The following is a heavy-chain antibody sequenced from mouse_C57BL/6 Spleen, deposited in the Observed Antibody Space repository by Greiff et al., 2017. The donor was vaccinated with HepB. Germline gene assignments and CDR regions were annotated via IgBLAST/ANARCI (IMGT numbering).Heavy chain of an antibody. D-gene: IGHD4-1*01. J-gene: IGHJ4*01. V-gene: IGHV1-26*01. CDR3: ARGALGAMDY. Sequence: VQLQQSGPELVKPGASVKISCKASGYTFTDYYMNWVKQSHGKSLEWIGDINPNNGGTSYNQKFKGKATLTVDKSSSTAYMELRSLTSEDSAVYYCARGALGAMDYWGQGTSVTVSS. CDR1: GYTFTDYY. CDR2: INPNNGGT.